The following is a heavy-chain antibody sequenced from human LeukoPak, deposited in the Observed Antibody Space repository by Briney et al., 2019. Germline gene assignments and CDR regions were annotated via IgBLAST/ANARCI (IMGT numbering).Heavy chain of an antibody. J-gene: IGHJ4*02. V-gene: IGHV4-34*01. CDR2: INHSGST. Sequence: SETLSLTCAVYGGSFSGYYWSWIRQPPGKGLEWIGEINHSGSTNYNPSLKSRVTISVDTSKNQFSLKLSSVTAADTAVYYCARWTLGATVVTAYSDYWGQGTLVTVSS. CDR3: ARWTLGATVVTAYSDY. D-gene: IGHD4-23*01. CDR1: GGSFSGYY.